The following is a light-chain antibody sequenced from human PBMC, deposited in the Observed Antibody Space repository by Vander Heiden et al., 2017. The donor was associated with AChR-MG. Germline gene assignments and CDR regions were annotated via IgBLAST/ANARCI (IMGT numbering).Light chain of an antibody. CDR2: GAS. V-gene: IGKV3-20*01. Sequence: EIVLTQSPGTLSLSPGEGATISCRASQSVSSSFLAWYQQKPGQAPSLLIYGASSRATGIPDRFSGSGSGTDFTLTISRLEPEDFAVYYCQQSGNSPLTFGGGTKVEIK. CDR1: QSVSSSF. CDR3: QQSGNSPLT. J-gene: IGKJ4*01.